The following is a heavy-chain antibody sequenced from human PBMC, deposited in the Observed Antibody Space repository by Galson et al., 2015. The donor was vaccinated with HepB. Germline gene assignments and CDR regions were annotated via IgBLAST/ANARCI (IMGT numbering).Heavy chain of an antibody. CDR1: GYSLSDFS. CDR2: FDPRHGET. D-gene: IGHD2-15*01. CDR3: ATTLGYCSVGSCPPFDS. V-gene: IGHV1-24*01. J-gene: IGHJ4*02. Sequence: SVKVSCKVSGYSLSDFSIHWVRQAPGKGPEWMGGFDPRHGETMYAENFQGRVTMTEDTSTDTTYMELSSLTSEDTAVYYCATTLGYCSVGSCPPFDSWGQGTLVIVSS.